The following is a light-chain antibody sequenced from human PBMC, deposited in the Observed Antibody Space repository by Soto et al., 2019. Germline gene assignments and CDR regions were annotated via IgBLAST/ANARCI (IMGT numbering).Light chain of an antibody. V-gene: IGLV1-40*01. CDR1: SSNIGAGYH. CDR3: QSYDSSLSGVL. CDR2: DNT. Sequence: QSALTQPPSVSGAPGQRVTISCTGSSSNIGAGYHVHWYQQFPGTAPKLLIYDNTNRPSGVPDRFSGSKSGTSASLAITGLQAGDEADYYCQSYDSSLSGVLFGGGTKLTVL. J-gene: IGLJ3*02.